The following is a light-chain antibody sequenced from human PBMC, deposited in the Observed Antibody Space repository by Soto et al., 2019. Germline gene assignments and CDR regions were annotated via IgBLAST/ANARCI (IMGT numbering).Light chain of an antibody. J-gene: IGKJ1*01. CDR1: QNVRSSY. CDR3: QQYGSSPPT. V-gene: IGKV3-20*01. CDR2: GAS. Sequence: EIVMTQSPATLSVSPGERATLSCRASQNVRSSYVAWYQQKPGQAPRLLIYGASSRATGIPERFSGSGSGTDFNLSVSRLEPEDFAVYFCQQYGSSPPTFGQGTKVDIK.